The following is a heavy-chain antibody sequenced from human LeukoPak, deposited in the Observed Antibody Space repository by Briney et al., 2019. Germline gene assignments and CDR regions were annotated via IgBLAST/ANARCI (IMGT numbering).Heavy chain of an antibody. J-gene: IGHJ4*02. V-gene: IGHV4-4*09. D-gene: IGHD2-2*01. CDR1: GGTISSYY. CDR3: AGSAAYFFDY. CDR2: IYPSGST. Sequence: SETLSLTCTVSGGTISSYYWSWIRQPPGKGLEWIGYIYPSGSTNYNPSLNSRVTISGDTTKNQFAQRPSSVTAADTAVYYCAGSAAYFFDYWGQGALVTVSS.